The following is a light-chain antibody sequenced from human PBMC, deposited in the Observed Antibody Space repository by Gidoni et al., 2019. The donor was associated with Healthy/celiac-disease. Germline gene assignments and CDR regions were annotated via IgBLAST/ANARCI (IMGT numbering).Light chain of an antibody. J-gene: IGKJ2*01. Sequence: EIVLTQSPGTLSLSPGERATLSFRDSQSVSSSYLAWYQQKPGQAPRLLIYGASSRATGIPDRFSGSGSGTDFTLTISRLEPEDFAVYYCQQYGSSPETFGQGTKLEIK. CDR1: QSVSSSY. CDR3: QQYGSSPET. V-gene: IGKV3-20*01. CDR2: GAS.